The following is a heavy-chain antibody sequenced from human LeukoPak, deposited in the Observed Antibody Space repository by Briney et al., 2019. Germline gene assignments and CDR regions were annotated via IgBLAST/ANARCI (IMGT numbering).Heavy chain of an antibody. Sequence: GGSLRLSCAASGFTFSSSAMSWVRQAPGKGLEWVSAISNNGGYTYYADSVQGRFTISRDNSKSTLCLQMNSLRAEDTAVYYCARGEGSSSDEQIDYWGQGTLVTVSS. CDR1: GFTFSSSA. CDR3: ARGEGSSSDEQIDY. D-gene: IGHD6-6*01. CDR2: ISNNGGYT. V-gene: IGHV3-23*01. J-gene: IGHJ4*02.